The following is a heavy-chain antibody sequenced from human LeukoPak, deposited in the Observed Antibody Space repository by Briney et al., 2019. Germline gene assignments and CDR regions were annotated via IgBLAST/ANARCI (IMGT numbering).Heavy chain of an antibody. CDR1: GYTFTDYY. D-gene: IGHD5-18*01. CDR2: VDPEDGET. J-gene: IGHJ4*02. V-gene: IGHV1-69-2*01. Sequence: VKVSCKVFGYTFTDYYMHWVQQAPGKGLEWMGLVDPEDGETIYAEKFQGRVTITADTSTDTAYMELSSLRSEDTAVYYCATVYTASASYYFDYWGQGTLVTVSS. CDR3: ATVYTASASYYFDY.